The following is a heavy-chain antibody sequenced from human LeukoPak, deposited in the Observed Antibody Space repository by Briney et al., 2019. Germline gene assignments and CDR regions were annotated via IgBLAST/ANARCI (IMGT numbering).Heavy chain of an antibody. CDR1: KDSFSGHY. V-gene: IGHV1-2*02. CDR3: AKAQDSEQWLRLDS. CDR2: ISPDTGDT. D-gene: IGHD6-19*01. Sequence: ASVKVSCKASKDSFSGHYFHWVRQAPGQGLEWMGWISPDTGDTRSAQNFRGRVTFTTDMSITTIYMDLRSLTSADTAMYFCAKAQDSEQWLRLDSWGQGTLVTVSS. J-gene: IGHJ4*02.